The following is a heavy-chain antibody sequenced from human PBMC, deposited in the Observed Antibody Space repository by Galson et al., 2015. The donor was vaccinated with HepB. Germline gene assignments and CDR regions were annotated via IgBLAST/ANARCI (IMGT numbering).Heavy chain of an antibody. Sequence: CTVSGGSISSSNYHWGWIRQPLGKGLEWIGSIYYTGNTYYNPSLKSRVSMSTDTSKNQFSLRLSSVTAADTAVYYCAKAVAGHTFPYDYWGPGTQVAVSS. CDR2: IYYTGNT. V-gene: IGHV4-39*01. CDR3: AKAVAGHTFPYDY. J-gene: IGHJ4*02. D-gene: IGHD6-19*01. CDR1: GGSISSSNYH.